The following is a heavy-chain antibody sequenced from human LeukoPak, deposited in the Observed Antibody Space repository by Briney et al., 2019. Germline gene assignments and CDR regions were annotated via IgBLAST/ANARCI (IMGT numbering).Heavy chain of an antibody. CDR2: IRSKADNYAT. D-gene: IGHD6-13*01. Sequence: GGSLRLSCAASGFTFSGSTMHWVRQASGKGREWVGRIRSKADNYATAYGASVKGRFTISRDDSENTAYLQMSSLKTEDTAVYYCTRQWATAGAGPLDFDYWGQGTLVTVYS. CDR1: GFTFSGST. V-gene: IGHV3-73*01. CDR3: TRQWATAGAGPLDFDY. J-gene: IGHJ4*02.